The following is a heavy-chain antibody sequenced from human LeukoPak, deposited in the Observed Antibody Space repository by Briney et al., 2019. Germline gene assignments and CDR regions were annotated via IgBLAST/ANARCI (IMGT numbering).Heavy chain of an antibody. D-gene: IGHD5-12*01. Sequence: AASVKVSCKASGGTFSSYTISWVRQAPGQGLEWMGRIIPILGIANYAQKFQGRVTITADKSTSTAYMELSSLRSEDTAVYYCARDRRVGGYDRGSWFDPWGQGTLVTVSS. CDR2: IIPILGIA. V-gene: IGHV1-69*04. J-gene: IGHJ5*02. CDR1: GGTFSSYT. CDR3: ARDRRVGGYDRGSWFDP.